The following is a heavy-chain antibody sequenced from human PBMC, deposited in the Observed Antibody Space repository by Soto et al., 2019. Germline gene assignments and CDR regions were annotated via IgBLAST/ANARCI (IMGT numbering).Heavy chain of an antibody. CDR3: AKSLEHQPGTVATVY. J-gene: IGHJ4*02. V-gene: IGHV3-23*01. CDR2: INRSGGST. D-gene: IGHD5-12*01. Sequence: EVQLLESGGGLVQPGGSLRLSCAASGFTFSNYAMSWVRQAPGKGLEWVSGINRSGGSTYYADSVKGRFTISRDNSKNTLYLQMNSLRPEDTAIYYCAKSLEHQPGTVATVYWGQGTLVTVSS. CDR1: GFTFSNYA.